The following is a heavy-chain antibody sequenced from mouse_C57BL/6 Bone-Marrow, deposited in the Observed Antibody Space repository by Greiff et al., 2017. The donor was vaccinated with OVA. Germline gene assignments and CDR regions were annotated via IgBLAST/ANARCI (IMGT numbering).Heavy chain of an antibody. Sequence: EVQLQQSGPVLARPGASVKMSCKTSGYTFTSYWMHWVKQRPGQGLEWIGAIYPGNSDTSYNQKFKGKAKLTAVTSASTAYMELSSLTNEDSAVYYCRYYGSSSYAMDYWGQGTSVTVSS. CDR3: RYYGSSSYAMDY. CDR2: IYPGNSDT. D-gene: IGHD1-1*01. CDR1: GYTFTSYW. V-gene: IGHV1-5*01. J-gene: IGHJ4*01.